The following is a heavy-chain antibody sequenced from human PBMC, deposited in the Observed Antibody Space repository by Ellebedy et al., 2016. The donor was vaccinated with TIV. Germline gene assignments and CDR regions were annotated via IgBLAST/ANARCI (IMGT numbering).Heavy chain of an antibody. D-gene: IGHD2-15*01. J-gene: IGHJ4*02. CDR1: GASITTTSYY. CDR2: IYASGTT. V-gene: IGHV4-39*01. CDR3: ARRRFCSGGSCYRVYSFDY. Sequence: GSLRLXXDVSGASITTTSYYWGWIRQPPGKRLEWIGTIYASGTTYYNPSLQNRVAISVDASKNQFSLSLTSVTVADTAMYYCARRRFCSGGSCYRVYSFDYWGQGALVTVSS.